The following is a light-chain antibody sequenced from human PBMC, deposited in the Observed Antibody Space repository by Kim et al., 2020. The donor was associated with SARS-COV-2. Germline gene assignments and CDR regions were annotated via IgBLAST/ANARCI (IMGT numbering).Light chain of an antibody. CDR3: QQCSSWPWT. J-gene: IGKJ2*01. CDR1: QSVSSSY. CDR2: DAS. Sequence: EIVLTQSPGTLSLSPGERATLSCRASQSVSSSYLAWYQQKPGQAPRLLIYDASNRATGIPARFSGSGSGTDFTLTISSLEPEDFAVYYCQQCSSWPWTFGQGTKLEI. V-gene: IGKV3-11*01.